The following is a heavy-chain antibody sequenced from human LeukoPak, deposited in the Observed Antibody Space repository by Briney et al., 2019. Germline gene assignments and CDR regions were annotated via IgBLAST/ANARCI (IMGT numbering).Heavy chain of an antibody. D-gene: IGHD1-1*01. CDR2: IYYSGST. CDR1: GGPISSGGYY. CDR3: ARGNEDYYGMDV. V-gene: IGHV4-31*03. J-gene: IGHJ6*02. Sequence: SQTLSLTCTVSGGPISSGGYYWSWIRQHPGKGLEWIGYIYYSGSTYYNPSLKSRVTISVDTSKNQFPLKLSSVTAADTAVYYCARGNEDYYGMDVWGQGTTVTVSS.